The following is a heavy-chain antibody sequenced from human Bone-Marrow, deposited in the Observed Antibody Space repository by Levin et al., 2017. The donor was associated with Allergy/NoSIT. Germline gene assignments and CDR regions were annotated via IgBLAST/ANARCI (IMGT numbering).Heavy chain of an antibody. J-gene: IGHJ4*02. CDR2: ISSSSSTI. CDR3: ARDQNYYYDTDGYYRFFDY. D-gene: IGHD3-22*01. V-gene: IGHV3-48*02. CDR1: GFTFSSYS. Sequence: PGGSLRLSCAASGFTFSSYSMNWVRQAPGKGLEWVSYISSSSSTIFYADSVKGRFTISRDNAKNSLYLQMNSLRDEDTAVYYCARDQNYYYDTDGYYRFFDYWGQGTLVTVSS.